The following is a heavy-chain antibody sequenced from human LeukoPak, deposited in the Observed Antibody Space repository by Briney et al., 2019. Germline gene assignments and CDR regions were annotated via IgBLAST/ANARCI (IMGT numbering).Heavy chain of an antibody. Sequence: SETLSLTCTVSGGSISSGSYYWSWIRQPAGKGLEWIGRIYTSGSTNYNPSLKSRVTISVNTSKNQFSLKLSSVTAADTAVYYCAQMGIAARIDYWGQGTLVTVSS. D-gene: IGHD6-6*01. CDR3: AQMGIAARIDY. CDR1: GGSISSGSYY. V-gene: IGHV4-61*02. J-gene: IGHJ4*02. CDR2: IYTSGST.